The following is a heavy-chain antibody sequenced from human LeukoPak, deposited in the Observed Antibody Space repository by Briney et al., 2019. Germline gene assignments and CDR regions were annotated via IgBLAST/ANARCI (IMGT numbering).Heavy chain of an antibody. CDR2: IYYSGSS. J-gene: IGHJ2*01. Sequence: SETLSLTCSVSGGSISSSSSYWGWIRQPPGKGLEWIGSIYYSGSSFDNPALKSRVTISVDTSKNQFSLKLTSLTAADTAVYYCARDSGSTVYWFFDLWGRGTLVSVFS. CDR3: ARDSGSTVYWFFDL. D-gene: IGHD4-17*01. CDR1: GGSISSSSSY. V-gene: IGHV4-39*07.